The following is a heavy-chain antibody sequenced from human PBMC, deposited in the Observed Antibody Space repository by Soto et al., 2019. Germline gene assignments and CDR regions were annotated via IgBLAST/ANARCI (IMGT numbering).Heavy chain of an antibody. J-gene: IGHJ3*02. CDR2: IKRDGSQK. CDR1: GFSFSSYW. Sequence: EVQVVESGGGLVQPGGSLRLSCEASGFSFSSYWMTWVRQAPGKGLEWVANIKRDGSQKSYLDSVRGRFTISRDNDRNSLYLQMDSLTAEDTALYYCARDVSPGSTSLYLDAFDIWGQGKMVTVSS. D-gene: IGHD3-10*01. CDR3: ARDVSPGSTSLYLDAFDI. V-gene: IGHV3-7*05.